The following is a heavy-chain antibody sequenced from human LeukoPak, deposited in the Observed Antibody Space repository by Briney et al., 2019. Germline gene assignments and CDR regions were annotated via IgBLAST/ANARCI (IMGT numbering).Heavy chain of an antibody. J-gene: IGHJ4*02. Sequence: SETLSLTCAVYGGSFSGYYWSWIRQPPGKGLEWIGEINHSGSTNYNPSLKSRVTISVDTSKNQFSLKLSSVTAADTAVYYCARVMPEGYQYYFDYWGQGTLVTVSS. D-gene: IGHD2-15*01. CDR3: ARVMPEGYQYYFDY. V-gene: IGHV4-34*01. CDR2: INHSGST. CDR1: GGSFSGYY.